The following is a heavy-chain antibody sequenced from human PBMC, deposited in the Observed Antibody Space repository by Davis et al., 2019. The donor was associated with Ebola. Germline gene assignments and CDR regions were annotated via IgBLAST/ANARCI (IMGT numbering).Heavy chain of an antibody. Sequence: GGPLRLSFAASGFTFSSHAMPWVRQAPGKGLEWVSTSRTSADTYYADSVKGRFTISRDNSKNTLYLQMNGLRVEDTAIYYCAKDNRNIWSEVWGQGTMVTVSS. J-gene: IGHJ3*01. CDR3: AKDNRNIWSEV. CDR1: GFTFSSHA. CDR2: SRTSADT. D-gene: IGHD2/OR15-2a*01. V-gene: IGHV3-23*01.